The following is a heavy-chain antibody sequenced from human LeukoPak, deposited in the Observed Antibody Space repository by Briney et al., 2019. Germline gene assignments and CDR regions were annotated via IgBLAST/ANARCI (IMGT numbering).Heavy chain of an antibody. V-gene: IGHV1-8*02. Sequence: ASVEVSCKASGYTFTGYYMHWVRQAPGQGLEWMGWMNPNSGNTGYAQKFQGRVTMTRNTSISTAYMELSSLRSEDTAVYYCARGRFMRYCSGGSCYSKWFDPWGQGTLVTVSS. CDR1: GYTFTGYY. D-gene: IGHD2-15*01. CDR3: ARGRFMRYCSGGSCYSKWFDP. CDR2: MNPNSGNT. J-gene: IGHJ5*02.